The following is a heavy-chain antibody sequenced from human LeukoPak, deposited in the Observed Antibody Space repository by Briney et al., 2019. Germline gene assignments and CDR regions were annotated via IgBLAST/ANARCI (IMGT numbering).Heavy chain of an antibody. Sequence: PGGSLRLSCAASGFTFSSYGMHWVRQAPGKGLEWVAIIWHDGRNKYYADSVKGRFTISRDNARNSLYLQMNSLRAEDTAVYYCAREAGTGERWYFDLWGRGTLVTVSS. CDR2: IWHDGRNK. V-gene: IGHV3-33*01. CDR3: AREAGTGERWYFDL. D-gene: IGHD7-27*01. J-gene: IGHJ2*01. CDR1: GFTFSSYG.